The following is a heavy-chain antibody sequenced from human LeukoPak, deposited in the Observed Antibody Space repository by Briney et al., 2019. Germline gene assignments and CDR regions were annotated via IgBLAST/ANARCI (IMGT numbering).Heavy chain of an antibody. D-gene: IGHD4-17*01. J-gene: IGHJ4*02. V-gene: IGHV4-34*01. Sequence: SETLSLTCAVYGGSFSGYYWGWIRQPPGKGLEWIGSIYYSVSTYDNPSLKSRVTISVDTSKNQFSLKLSSVTAPDTAVYYCARVPTVTFFDHWGQGTLVTVSS. CDR1: GGSFSGYY. CDR2: IYYSVST. CDR3: ARVPTVTFFDH.